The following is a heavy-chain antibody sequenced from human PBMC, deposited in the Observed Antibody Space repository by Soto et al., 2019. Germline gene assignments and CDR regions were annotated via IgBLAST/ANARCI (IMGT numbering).Heavy chain of an antibody. CDR3: ARMGTAPQDYYYYMDV. Sequence: SETLCLTCTVSGGSISSSSYYWGWIRQPPGKGLEWIGSIYYSGSTYYNPSLKSRVTISVDTSKNQFSLKLSSVTAADTAVYYCARMGTAPQDYYYYMDVWGKGTTVTVSS. V-gene: IGHV4-39*01. J-gene: IGHJ6*03. CDR1: GGSISSSSYY. CDR2: IYYSGST. D-gene: IGHD1-1*01.